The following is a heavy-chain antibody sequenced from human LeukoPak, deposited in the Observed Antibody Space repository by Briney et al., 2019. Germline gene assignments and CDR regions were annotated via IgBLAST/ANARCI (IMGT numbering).Heavy chain of an antibody. Sequence: GGSLRLSCAASGFTFSDHYMDWVRQAPGKGLEWVGRTRNKANSYTTEYAASVKGRFIISRDDSKNSLYLQMNSLKTEDTAVYYCALTTVTTFFDYWGQGTLVTVSS. D-gene: IGHD4-17*01. CDR3: ALTTVTTFFDY. V-gene: IGHV3-72*01. CDR1: GFTFSDHY. CDR2: TRNKANSYTT. J-gene: IGHJ4*02.